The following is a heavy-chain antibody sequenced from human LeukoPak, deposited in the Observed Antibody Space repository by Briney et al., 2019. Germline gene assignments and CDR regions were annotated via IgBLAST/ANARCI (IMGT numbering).Heavy chain of an antibody. V-gene: IGHV3-7*01. D-gene: IGHD2-2*02. CDR1: GFTFSSYW. CDR3: ARETGDCSSTSCYTYDAFDI. CDR2: IKQDGSEK. Sequence: GGSLRLSCAASGFTFSSYWMSWVRQAPGKGLEWVANIKQDGSEKYYVDSVKGRFTISRDNAKNSLYLQMNSLRAEDTAVYYCARETGDCSSTSCYTYDAFDIWGQGTMVTVSS. J-gene: IGHJ3*02.